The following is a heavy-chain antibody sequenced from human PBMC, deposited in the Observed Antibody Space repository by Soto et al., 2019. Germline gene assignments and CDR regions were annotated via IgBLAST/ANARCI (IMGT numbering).Heavy chain of an antibody. V-gene: IGHV3-66*01. Sequence: GGDLRHPCAAPGFTPKSKYNTLGRPPQGKGLEWVSVIYSGGSTYYADSVKGRFTISRDKSKNTLYLQMNSLRAEDTAVYYCARESFSDYVYAFDIWGQGTMVTVS. CDR1: GFTPKSKY. CDR3: ARESFSDYVYAFDI. D-gene: IGHD3-16*01. CDR2: IYSGGST. J-gene: IGHJ3*02.